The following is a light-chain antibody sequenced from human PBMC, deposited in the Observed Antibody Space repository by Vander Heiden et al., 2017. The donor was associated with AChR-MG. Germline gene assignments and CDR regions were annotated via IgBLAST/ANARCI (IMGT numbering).Light chain of an antibody. CDR1: QCISTY. V-gene: IGKV1-39*01. Sequence: DIQMTQSPSSLPAPVGDRVSLTCRASQCISTYLNWHHLKPGKAPKLLIYATSTLQSGVPSRFSGGGSGTDFTLTISSLQPEDFATYYCQQSHSSPHTFGQGTNLEIK. CDR2: ATS. CDR3: QQSHSSPHT. J-gene: IGKJ2*01.